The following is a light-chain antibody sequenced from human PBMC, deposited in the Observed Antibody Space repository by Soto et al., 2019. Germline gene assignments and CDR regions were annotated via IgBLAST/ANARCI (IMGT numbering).Light chain of an antibody. Sequence: DIQMTQSPSTLSASVGDRVTITFRASQSISNWLAWYQQKPGKAPKLLISGASSLESGVPSRFSGSGSGTEFTLTISSLQPDDFATYYCQQYDSYSYTFSQGTKVDI. CDR2: GAS. CDR3: QQYDSYSYT. J-gene: IGKJ2*01. CDR1: QSISNW. V-gene: IGKV1-5*01.